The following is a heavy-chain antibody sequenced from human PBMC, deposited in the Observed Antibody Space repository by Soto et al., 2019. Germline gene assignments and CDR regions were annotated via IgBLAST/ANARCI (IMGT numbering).Heavy chain of an antibody. CDR1: GYTFSFFW. CDR3: VRLGTAVGYCSSTSCPATY. V-gene: IGHV5-51*01. J-gene: IGHJ4*02. Sequence: GESLKISCKGSGYTFSFFWIAWVRQMPGKGLEWMGIIYPGDSDTRYSPSFQGQVTISADKSISTAYLQWSSLKASDTAMYYCVRLGTAVGYCSSTSCPATYWGQGTLVTVS. CDR2: IYPGDSDT. D-gene: IGHD2-2*01.